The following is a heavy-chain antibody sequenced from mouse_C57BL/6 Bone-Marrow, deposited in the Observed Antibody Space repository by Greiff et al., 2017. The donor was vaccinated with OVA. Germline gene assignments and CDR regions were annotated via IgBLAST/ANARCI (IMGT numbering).Heavy chain of an antibody. CDR1: GYTFTSYW. CDR2: IYPGSGST. CDR3: ARESSGLAYYAMDY. V-gene: IGHV1-55*01. Sequence: QVQRQQPGAELVKPGASVKMSCKASGYTFTSYWITWVKQRPGQGLEWIGDIYPGSGSTNYNEKFKSKATLTVDTSSSTAYMQLSSLTSEDSAVYYCARESSGLAYYAMDYWGQGTSVTVSS. D-gene: IGHD3-2*02. J-gene: IGHJ4*01.